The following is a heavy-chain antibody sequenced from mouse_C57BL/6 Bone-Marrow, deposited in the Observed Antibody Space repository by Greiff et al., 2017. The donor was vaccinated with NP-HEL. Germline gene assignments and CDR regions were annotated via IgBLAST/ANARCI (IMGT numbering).Heavy chain of an antibody. V-gene: IGHV6-3*01. CDR2: IRLKSDNYAT. D-gene: IGHD2-2*01. Sequence: VQLKESGGGLVQPGGSMKLSCVASGFTFSNYWMNWVRQSPEKGLEWVAQIRLKSDNYATHYAESVKGRFTISRDDSKSSVYLQMNNLRAEDTGIYYCTGVTTNFDYWGQGTTLTVSS. J-gene: IGHJ2*01. CDR3: TGVTTNFDY. CDR1: GFTFSNYW.